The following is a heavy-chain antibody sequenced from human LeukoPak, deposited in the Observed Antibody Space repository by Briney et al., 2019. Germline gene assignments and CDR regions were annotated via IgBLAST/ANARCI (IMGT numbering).Heavy chain of an antibody. J-gene: IGHJ5*02. Sequence: ASVKVSCKASGYTFTSYAMHWVRQAPGQRLEWMGWINAGNGNTKYSQKFQGRVTITRDTSASTAYMALSSLRSEDTAVYYCARSPETPRYCTNGVCPRHNWFDPWGQGTLVTVSS. D-gene: IGHD2-8*01. CDR3: ARSPETPRYCTNGVCPRHNWFDP. CDR1: GYTFTSYA. CDR2: INAGNGNT. V-gene: IGHV1-3*01.